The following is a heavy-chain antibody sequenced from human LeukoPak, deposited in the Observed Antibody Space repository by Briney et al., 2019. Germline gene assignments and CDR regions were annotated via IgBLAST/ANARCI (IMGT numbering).Heavy chain of an antibody. V-gene: IGHV4-59*01. J-gene: IGHJ4*02. CDR2: IHHSGST. CDR3: AREGYDSSGYYLDY. CDR1: GDSISGYY. Sequence: SETLSLACSVSGDSISGYYWSWIRQPPGKTLEWIAYIHHSGSTEYNPSLRSRVTMSVDTSKNQVSLKLSSVTAADTAMYYCAREGYDSSGYYLDYWGQGTLVTVSS. D-gene: IGHD3-22*01.